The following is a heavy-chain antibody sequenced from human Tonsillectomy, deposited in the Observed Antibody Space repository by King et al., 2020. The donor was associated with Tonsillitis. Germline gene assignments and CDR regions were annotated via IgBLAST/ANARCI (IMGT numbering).Heavy chain of an antibody. CDR3: AKDVARGGAATIGFDY. CDR1: GFTFDDYA. J-gene: IGHJ4*02. CDR2: ISWNSGSI. D-gene: IGHD2-15*01. V-gene: IGHV3-9*01. Sequence: VQLVESGGGLVQPGRSLRLSCAASGFTFDDYAMHWVRQAPGKGLEWVSGISWNSGSIGYADSVKGRFTISRDNAKNSLYLQMNSLRAEDTALYYCAKDVARGGAATIGFDYLGQGTLVTVSS.